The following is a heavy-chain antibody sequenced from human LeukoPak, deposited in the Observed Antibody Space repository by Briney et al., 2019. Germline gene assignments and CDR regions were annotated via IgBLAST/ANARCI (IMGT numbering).Heavy chain of an antibody. V-gene: IGHV3-7*01. Sequence: QPGGSLRLSCAASGFTFSSYWMSWVRQAPGKGLEWVANIKQDGSEKYYVDSVKGRFTTSRDNAKNSLYLQMNSLRAEDTAVYYCARDFGVPAAANWFDPWGQGTLVTVSS. J-gene: IGHJ5*02. D-gene: IGHD2-2*01. CDR1: GFTFSSYW. CDR2: IKQDGSEK. CDR3: ARDFGVPAAANWFDP.